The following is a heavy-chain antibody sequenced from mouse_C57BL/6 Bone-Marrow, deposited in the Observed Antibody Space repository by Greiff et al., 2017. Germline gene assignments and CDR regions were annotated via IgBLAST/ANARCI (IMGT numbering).Heavy chain of an antibody. Sequence: QVQLQQPGAELVKPGASVKLSCKASGYTFTSYWMQWVKQRPGKGLEWIGEIEPSGRYTNYNQNFKGKATFTLDTSSTTAYMKLSSLTSEDSAVYYCARFEYYCISYEFAYWGQGTLVTVSA. J-gene: IGHJ3*01. CDR1: GYTFTSYW. V-gene: IGHV1-50*01. CDR3: ARFEYYCISYEFAY. CDR2: IEPSGRYT. D-gene: IGHD1-1*01.